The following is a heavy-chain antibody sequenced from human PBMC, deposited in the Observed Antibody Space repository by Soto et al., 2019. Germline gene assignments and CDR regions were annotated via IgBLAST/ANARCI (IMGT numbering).Heavy chain of an antibody. J-gene: IGHJ4*02. CDR2: INAGNGNT. CDR1: GYTFTSYA. Sequence: QVQLVQSGAEEKKPGASVKVSCKASGYTFTSYAMHWVRHDPGQRLEWMGWINAGNGNTKYSQKFQGRVTITRDTSASTAYMELSSLRSEDTAVYYCARSIVVVTALDYWGQGTLVTVSS. CDR3: ARSIVVVTALDY. V-gene: IGHV1-3*05. D-gene: IGHD2-21*02.